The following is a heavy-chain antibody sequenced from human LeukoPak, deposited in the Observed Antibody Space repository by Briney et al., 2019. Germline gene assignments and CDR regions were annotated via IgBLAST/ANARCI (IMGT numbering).Heavy chain of an antibody. Sequence: PSETLSLTCTVSGGSISSGGYYWSWIRQHPGKGLEWIGYIYYSGSTYYNPSLKSRVTISVDTSKNQFSLKLSSVTAADTAVYYCARSYGDYDFWSGYYTRRWFDPWGQGTLVTVSS. J-gene: IGHJ5*02. D-gene: IGHD3-3*01. CDR3: ARSYGDYDFWSGYYTRRWFDP. CDR1: GGSISSGGYY. CDR2: IYYSGST. V-gene: IGHV4-31*03.